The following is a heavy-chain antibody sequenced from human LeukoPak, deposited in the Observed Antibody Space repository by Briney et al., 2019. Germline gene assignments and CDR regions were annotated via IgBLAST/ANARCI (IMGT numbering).Heavy chain of an antibody. V-gene: IGHV3-64*01. CDR3: ARGQRTPPDYFDY. D-gene: IGHD1-1*01. Sequence: GGSLRLSCVISGFTFTNYAIHWVRQAPGKGLEYVSAVSDNGGTTYYANSVKGRFTISRDNSKNTVYLQMGSLRPEDMGVYYCARGQRTPPDYFDYWGQGTLVTVSS. J-gene: IGHJ4*02. CDR1: GFTFTNYA. CDR2: VSDNGGTT.